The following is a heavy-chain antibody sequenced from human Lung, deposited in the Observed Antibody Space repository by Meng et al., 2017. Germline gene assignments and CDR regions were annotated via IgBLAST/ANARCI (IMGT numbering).Heavy chain of an antibody. CDR3: ARVPEPYSSGWYTY. D-gene: IGHD6-19*01. Sequence: GGSLRLSCAASGFTFSSYEMNWVRQAPGKGLEWVSYISSSGSTIYYADSVKGRFTISRDNAKNSLYLQMNSLRAEDTAVYYCARVPEPYSSGWYTYWGQGTLVTVS. CDR2: ISSSGSTI. V-gene: IGHV3-48*03. CDR1: GFTFSSYE. J-gene: IGHJ4*02.